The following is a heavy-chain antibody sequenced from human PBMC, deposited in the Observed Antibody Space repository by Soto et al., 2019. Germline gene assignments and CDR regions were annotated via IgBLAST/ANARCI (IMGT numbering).Heavy chain of an antibody. CDR3: ARDQYSSGWYGEKWFDP. Sequence: PSETLSLTCTVSGGSISSGGYYWSWIRQHPXKGLEWIGYIYYSGSTYYNPSLKSRVTISVDTSKNQFSLKLSSVTAADTAVYYCARDQYSSGWYGEKWFDPWGQGTLVTSPQ. V-gene: IGHV4-31*03. J-gene: IGHJ5*02. CDR1: GGSISSGGYY. CDR2: IYYSGST. D-gene: IGHD6-19*01.